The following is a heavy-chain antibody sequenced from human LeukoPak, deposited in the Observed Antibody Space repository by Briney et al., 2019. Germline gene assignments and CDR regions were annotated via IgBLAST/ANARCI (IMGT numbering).Heavy chain of an antibody. Sequence: GGSLRLSCEATGFTFDTYTMAWVRQAPGKGLEWISFISSSGSNIHYADSVRGRFIISRDNGKDSVYLQLNSLRAEDTAVYYCAKTPGVSSGYEFFDYWGQGTLVTVSS. V-gene: IGHV3-21*04. CDR1: GFTFDTYT. J-gene: IGHJ4*02. CDR3: AKTPGVSSGYEFFDY. D-gene: IGHD5-12*01. CDR2: ISSSGSNI.